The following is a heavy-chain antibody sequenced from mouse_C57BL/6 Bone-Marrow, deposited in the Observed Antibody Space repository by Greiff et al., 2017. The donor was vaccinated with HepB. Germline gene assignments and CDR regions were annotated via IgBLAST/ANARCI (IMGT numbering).Heavy chain of an antibody. Sequence: QVQLQQSGAELVKPGASVKISCKASGYAFSSYWMNRVKQRPGKGLEWIGQIYPGDGDTNYNGKFKGKATLTADKSSSTAYMQLSSLTSEDSAVYFCASPRTDPAWFAYWGQGTLVTVSA. D-gene: IGHD2-10*02. CDR1: GYAFSSYW. CDR3: ASPRTDPAWFAY. CDR2: IYPGDGDT. J-gene: IGHJ3*01. V-gene: IGHV1-80*01.